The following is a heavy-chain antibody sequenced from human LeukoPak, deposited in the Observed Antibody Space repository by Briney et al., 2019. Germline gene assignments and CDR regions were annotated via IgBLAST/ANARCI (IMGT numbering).Heavy chain of an antibody. D-gene: IGHD2-2*01. Sequence: ASVKVSCKASGYTFTGYYMHWVRQAPGQGLEWRGWINPNSGGTNYAQKFQGRVTMTRDTSISTAYMELSRLRSDDTAVYYCARDFLYCSSTSCYWYIDYWGQGTLVTVSS. CDR3: ARDFLYCSSTSCYWYIDY. CDR1: GYTFTGYY. J-gene: IGHJ4*02. CDR2: INPNSGGT. V-gene: IGHV1-2*02.